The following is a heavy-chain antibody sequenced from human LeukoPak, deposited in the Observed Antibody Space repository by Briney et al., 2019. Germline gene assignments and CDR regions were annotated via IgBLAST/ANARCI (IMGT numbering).Heavy chain of an antibody. J-gene: IGHJ3*02. CDR2: IYRGDSDT. CDR1: GYTSTTYW. CDR3: ARNGNYLDAFNI. V-gene: IGHV5-51*01. D-gene: IGHD1-1*01. Sequence: GESLKISCKASGYTSTTYWIGWVRQMPGGGLEWMGIIYRGDSDTRYSPSFQGQVTISVDKSISTAYLQWSSLKASDTATYYCARNGNYLDAFNIWGQGTMVTVPS.